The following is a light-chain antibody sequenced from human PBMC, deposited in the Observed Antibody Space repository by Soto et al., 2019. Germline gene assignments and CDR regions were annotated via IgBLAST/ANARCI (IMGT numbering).Light chain of an antibody. V-gene: IGKV3-11*01. CDR1: QSISSNF. CDR3: QQHINWPLT. J-gene: IGKJ4*01. Sequence: EIVLTHSPGTLSLSPGEGATLSFSASQSISSNFLAWHQQKRGQAPRLLIYGASTRATGIPARFSGSGSGTDFTLTISSLEPEDFALYYCQQHINWPLTFGGGTKVDI. CDR2: GAS.